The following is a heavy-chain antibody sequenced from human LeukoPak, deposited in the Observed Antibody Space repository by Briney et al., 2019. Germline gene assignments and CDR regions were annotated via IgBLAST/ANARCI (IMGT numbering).Heavy chain of an antibody. CDR3: ARDRYYDILTGYLPLDY. Sequence: SVKVSCKASGGTFSSYAISWVRQAPGQGLKWIGGIIPIFGTANYAQKFQGRVTITTDESTSTAYMELSSLRSEDTAVYYCARDRYYDILTGYLPLDYWGQGTLVTVSS. CDR2: IIPIFGTA. D-gene: IGHD3-9*01. J-gene: IGHJ4*02. V-gene: IGHV1-69*05. CDR1: GGTFSSYA.